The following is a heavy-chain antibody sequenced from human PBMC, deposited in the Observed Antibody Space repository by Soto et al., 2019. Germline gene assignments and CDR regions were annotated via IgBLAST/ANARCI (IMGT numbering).Heavy chain of an antibody. CDR3: ATGIRRDGYNYGRFDY. V-gene: IGHV1-24*01. CDR1: GYTLTELS. CDR2: FDPEDGET. Sequence: ASVKVSCKVSGYTLTELSMHWVRQAPGKGLEWMGGFDPEDGETIYAQKFQGRVTMTEDTSTDTAYMELSSLRSEDTAVYYCATGIRRDGYNYGRFDYWAQRTPVTVSS. D-gene: IGHD1-1*01. J-gene: IGHJ4*02.